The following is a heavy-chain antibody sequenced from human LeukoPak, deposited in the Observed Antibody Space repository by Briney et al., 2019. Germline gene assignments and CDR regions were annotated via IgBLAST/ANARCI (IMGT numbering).Heavy chain of an antibody. CDR2: INPSGGST. CDR1: GYTFTSYY. V-gene: IGHV1-46*01. D-gene: IGHD6-13*01. J-gene: IGHJ4*02. Sequence: GASVKVSCKASGYTFTSYYMHWVRQAPGQGLEWMGIINPSGGSTSYAQKFQGRVTMTRDTSTSTVYMELSSLRSEDTAVYYCARDKEKIAAAGLFDYWGQGTLVTVSP. CDR3: ARDKEKIAAAGLFDY.